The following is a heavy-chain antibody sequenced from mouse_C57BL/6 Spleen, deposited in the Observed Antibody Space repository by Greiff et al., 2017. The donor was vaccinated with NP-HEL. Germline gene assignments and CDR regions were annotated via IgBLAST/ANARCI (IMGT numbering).Heavy chain of an antibody. CDR1: GFTFSNYW. D-gene: IGHD3-1*01. CDR2: IRLKSDNYAT. V-gene: IGHV6-3*01. CDR3: TGGGPRAY. Sequence: EVKVEESGGGLVQPGGSMKLSCVASGFTFSNYWMNWVRQSPEKGLEWVAQIRLKSDNYATHYAESVKGRFTISRDDSKSSVYLQMNNLRAEDTGIYYCTGGGPRAYWGQGTLVTVSA. J-gene: IGHJ3*01.